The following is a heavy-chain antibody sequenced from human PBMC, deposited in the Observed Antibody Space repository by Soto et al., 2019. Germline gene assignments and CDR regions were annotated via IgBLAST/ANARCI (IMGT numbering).Heavy chain of an antibody. J-gene: IGHJ4*02. Sequence: EVQLVESGGGLVQPGGSLRLSCAASEFTFIGSWMKWVRQAPGRGLAWVATIKQDGSEKYYVDSAKGRFTISRDTAKNSLYLQMNGLRAEDTAVYYCATTGGYWGQGTLVTVSS. V-gene: IGHV3-7*05. D-gene: IGHD3-10*01. CDR3: ATTGGY. CDR2: IKQDGSEK. CDR1: EFTFIGSW.